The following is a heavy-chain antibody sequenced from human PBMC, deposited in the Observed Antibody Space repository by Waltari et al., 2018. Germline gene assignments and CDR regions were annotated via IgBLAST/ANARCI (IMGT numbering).Heavy chain of an antibody. J-gene: IGHJ4*02. Sequence: QVTLKESGPVLVKPTETLTLTCTVSGFSLSNARMGVSWIRQPPGKALDWLAHIFSNDEKSFSSSLKSRLTISKDTSKSQGVLTMTNMDPVDTATYYCARIRPDSGSYDFDYWGQGTLVTVSS. V-gene: IGHV2-26*01. CDR3: ARIRPDSGSYDFDY. CDR2: IFSNDEK. CDR1: GFSLSNARMG. D-gene: IGHD1-26*01.